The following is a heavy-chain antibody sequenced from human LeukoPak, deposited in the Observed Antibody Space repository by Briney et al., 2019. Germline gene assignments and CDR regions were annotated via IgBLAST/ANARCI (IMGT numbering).Heavy chain of an antibody. CDR2: ISAYNGST. V-gene: IGHV1-18*01. CDR1: GYTFTSYG. Sequence: GASVKVSCKASGYTFTSYGISWVRQAPGQGLEWMGWISAYNGSTNYAQKLQGRVTMTTDTSTSTAYMELRSLRSDDTAVYYCAIFSDFWSGYYMDYWGQGTLVTVSS. D-gene: IGHD3-3*01. J-gene: IGHJ4*02. CDR3: AIFSDFWSGYYMDY.